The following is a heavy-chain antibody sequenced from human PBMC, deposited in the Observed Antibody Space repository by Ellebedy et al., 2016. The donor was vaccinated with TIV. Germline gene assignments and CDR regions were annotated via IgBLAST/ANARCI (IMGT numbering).Heavy chain of an antibody. Sequence: GESLKISXAASGFTFSSYAMHWVRQAPGKGLEYVSAISSNGGSTYYANSVKGRFTISRDNSKNTLYLQMGSLRAEDMAVYYCARGVGYWGQGTLVTVSS. CDR1: GFTFSSYA. V-gene: IGHV3-64*01. J-gene: IGHJ4*02. CDR2: ISSNGGST. D-gene: IGHD1-26*01. CDR3: ARGVGY.